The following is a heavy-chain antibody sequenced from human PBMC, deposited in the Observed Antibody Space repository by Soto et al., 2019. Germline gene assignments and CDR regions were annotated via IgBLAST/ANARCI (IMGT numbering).Heavy chain of an antibody. J-gene: IGHJ4*02. V-gene: IGHV3-30*18. Sequence: GGSLRLSCAASGFTFSSYGMHWVRQAPGKGLEWVAVISYDGSNKYYADSVKCRFTISRDNSKNTLYLQMNSLRAEDTAVYYCAKDQNERYSSSWYEDYFDYWGQGTLVTVSS. CDR1: GFTFSSYG. CDR2: ISYDGSNK. D-gene: IGHD6-13*01. CDR3: AKDQNERYSSSWYEDYFDY.